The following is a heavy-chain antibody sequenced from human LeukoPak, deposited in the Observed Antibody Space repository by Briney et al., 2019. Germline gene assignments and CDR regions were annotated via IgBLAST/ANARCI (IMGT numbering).Heavy chain of an antibody. J-gene: IGHJ5*02. V-gene: IGHV4-61*02. CDR2: IYTSGST. CDR1: GGSISSNSYY. D-gene: IGHD6-13*01. CDR3: ARALTNSSWYFRRINWFDP. Sequence: PSETLSLTCTVSGGSISSNSYYWSWIRQPAGKGLEWIGRIYTSGSTNCNPSLKSRVTISVDTSKNQFSLKLSSVTAADTAVYYCARALTNSSWYFRRINWFDPWGQGTLVTVSS.